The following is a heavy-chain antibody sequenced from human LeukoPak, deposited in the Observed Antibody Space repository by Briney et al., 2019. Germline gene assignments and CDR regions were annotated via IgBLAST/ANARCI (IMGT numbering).Heavy chain of an antibody. J-gene: IGHJ4*02. V-gene: IGHV4-39*01. Sequence: PSETLSLTCTVSGGSISSSSYYWGWIRQPPGKGLEWIGSICYSGSTYYNPSLKSRVTISVDTSKNQFSLKLSSVTAADTAVYYCASLNYDFWSAAGGPREDWGQGTLVTVSS. CDR3: ASLNYDFWSAAGGPRED. D-gene: IGHD3-3*01. CDR2: ICYSGST. CDR1: GGSISSSSYY.